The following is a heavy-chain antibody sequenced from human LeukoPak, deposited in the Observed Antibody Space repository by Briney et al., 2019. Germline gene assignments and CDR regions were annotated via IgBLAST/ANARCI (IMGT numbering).Heavy chain of an antibody. D-gene: IGHD3-22*01. CDR1: GYSFTSYW. CDR2: IYPGGSAT. CDR3: AMSYYYDSSGSHYGMDV. J-gene: IGHJ6*02. Sequence: GESLKISCKGSGYSFTSYWIGLVRQMPGKGLEWMGIIYPGGSATRYSPSFQGQVTISADKSISTAYLQWSSLKASDTAMYYCAMSYYYDSSGSHYGMDVWGQGTTVTVSS. V-gene: IGHV5-51*01.